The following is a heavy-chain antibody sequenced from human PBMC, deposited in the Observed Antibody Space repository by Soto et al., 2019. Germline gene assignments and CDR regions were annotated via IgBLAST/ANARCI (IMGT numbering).Heavy chain of an antibody. CDR2: IYYSGNT. Sequence: PSETLSLTCTVSGGSISSGGYYWSWIRQHPGKGLEWIGYIYYSGNTYYNPSLKSRVTISVDTSKNQFSLKLSSVTAADTAVYYCASQQQRLLGGVSSYWDHWGLGTLVTVSS. V-gene: IGHV4-31*03. D-gene: IGHD3-16*01. CDR1: GGSISSGGYY. J-gene: IGHJ4*02. CDR3: ASQQQRLLGGVSSYWDH.